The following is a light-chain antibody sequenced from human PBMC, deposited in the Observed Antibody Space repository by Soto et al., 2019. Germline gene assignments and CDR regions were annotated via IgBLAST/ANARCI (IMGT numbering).Light chain of an antibody. V-gene: IGKV3-15*01. CDR2: GAS. CDR1: QNILTN. Sequence: EIVMTQSPGTLSVSPGERATLSCRASQNILTNLAWYQQKPGQSPRLVIYGASTMAIDIPARFSGSGSGTEFTLTISSLQSEDFVVYYCQQYNNWPLTFGPGTRLEIK. CDR3: QQYNNWPLT. J-gene: IGKJ5*01.